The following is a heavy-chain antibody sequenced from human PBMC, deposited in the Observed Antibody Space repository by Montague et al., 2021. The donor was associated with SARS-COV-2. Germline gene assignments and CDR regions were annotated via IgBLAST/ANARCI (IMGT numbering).Heavy chain of an antibody. J-gene: IGHJ4*02. V-gene: IGHV4-39*02. D-gene: IGHD4-17*01. CDR3: ARLIYGLFDY. Sequence: SETLSLTCSVSGDSISRSHYFWAWIRQPPGMGLEWIGSIYFTGKTYYXRSLKSRVTISIDTSKNHFSLRLSSVTAADTALYYCARLIYGLFDYWGQGALVTVSS. CDR2: IYFTGKT. CDR1: GDSISRSHYF.